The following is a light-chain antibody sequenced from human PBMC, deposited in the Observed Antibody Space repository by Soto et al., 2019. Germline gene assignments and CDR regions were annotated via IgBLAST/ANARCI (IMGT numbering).Light chain of an antibody. J-gene: IGLJ2*01. CDR3: SLYTSSSTLV. CDR1: SSDVGGYNY. CDR2: DVS. Sequence: QSALTQPASGSGSPGQSITISCTGTSSDVGGYNYVSWYQQHPGKAPKLMIYDVSNRPSGVSNRFSGSKSGNTASLTISWLQAEDEADYYCSLYTSSSTLVFGGGTKLTVL. V-gene: IGLV2-14*01.